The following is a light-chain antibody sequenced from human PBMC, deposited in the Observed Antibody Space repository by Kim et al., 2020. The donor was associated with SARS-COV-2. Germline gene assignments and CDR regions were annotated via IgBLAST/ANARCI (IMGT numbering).Light chain of an antibody. Sequence: GQSVTISCTGTISDVGGYNYVSWYQQHPGKAPKLMIYDVSKRPSGVPDRFSGSKAGNTASLTISGLQAEDEADYYCCSYAGSYTWVFGGGTQLTVL. V-gene: IGLV2-11*01. CDR2: DVS. CDR3: CSYAGSYTWV. J-gene: IGLJ3*02. CDR1: ISDVGGYNY.